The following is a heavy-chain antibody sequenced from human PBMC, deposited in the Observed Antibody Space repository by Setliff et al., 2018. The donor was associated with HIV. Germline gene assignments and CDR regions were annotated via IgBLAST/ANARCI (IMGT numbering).Heavy chain of an antibody. V-gene: IGHV5-51*01. CDR1: GYNFSGFW. CDR2: IYPGDSDT. Sequence: PGESLKISCKGSGYNFSGFWIAWVRQMPGKGLEWMGTIYPGDSDTRYRPSFQGQVTISADKSISTAYLQWSSLKASDTAIYYCAISGSPDRRPTWGQGTLVTVSS. CDR3: AISGSPDRRPT. D-gene: IGHD3-10*01. J-gene: IGHJ5*02.